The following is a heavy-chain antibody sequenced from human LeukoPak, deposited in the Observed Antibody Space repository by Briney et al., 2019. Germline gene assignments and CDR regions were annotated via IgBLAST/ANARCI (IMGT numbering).Heavy chain of an antibody. CDR1: GFTFSNYN. D-gene: IGHD3-10*01. CDR3: ARDHYYGSGSSYKDY. Sequence: PGGSLRLSCAASGFTFSNYNMNWVRQAPGKGLEWVSYISSSSSTIYYAGSVKGRFTISRDNAKNSLYLQMNSLRAEDTAVYYCARDHYYGSGSSYKDYWGQGSLVTVSS. CDR2: ISSSSSTI. V-gene: IGHV3-48*01. J-gene: IGHJ4*02.